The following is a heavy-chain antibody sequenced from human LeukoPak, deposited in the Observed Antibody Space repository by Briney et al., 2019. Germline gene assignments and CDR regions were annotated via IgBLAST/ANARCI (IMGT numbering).Heavy chain of an antibody. D-gene: IGHD4-17*01. Sequence: GGSLRLSCAASGFTFSSYGMNWVRQAPGNGLEWVSDISGNSDTINYADSVKGRFTISRDTAKNSLYLQMNSLRDEDTAVYYCARDKYGDYVFEDWGQGTLVTVSS. V-gene: IGHV3-48*02. CDR1: GFTFSSYG. J-gene: IGHJ4*02. CDR2: ISGNSDTI. CDR3: ARDKYGDYVFED.